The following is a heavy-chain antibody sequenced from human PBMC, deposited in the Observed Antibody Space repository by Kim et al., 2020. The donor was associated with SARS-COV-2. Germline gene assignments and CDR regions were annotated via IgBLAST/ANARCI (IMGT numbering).Heavy chain of an antibody. CDR2: MNPNSGNT. D-gene: IGHD3-10*01. J-gene: IGHJ4*02. V-gene: IGHV1-8*01. CDR1: GYTFTSYD. Sequence: ASVKVSCKASGYTFTSYDINWVRQATGQGLEWMGWMNPNSGNTGYAQKFQGRVTMTRNTSISTAYMELSSLRSEDTAVYYCARITMVRGVSPFRYWGQGTLVTVSS. CDR3: ARITMVRGVSPFRY.